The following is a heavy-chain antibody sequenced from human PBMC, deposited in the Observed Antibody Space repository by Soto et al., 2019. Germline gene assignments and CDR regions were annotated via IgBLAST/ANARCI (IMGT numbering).Heavy chain of an antibody. CDR2: IYHTGDT. CDR1: SYSISSGFF. V-gene: IGHV4-38-2*02. Sequence: PSETLSLTCVVSSYSISSGFFWAWIRQPPGKGLEWVGSIYHTGDTHYNPSLRSQVSMSVDTSKNHFSLRLTYLTAADTAVYFYARDTNSLDLWGQGIMVTVYS. J-gene: IGHJ5*02. D-gene: IGHD2-8*01. CDR3: ARDTNSLDL.